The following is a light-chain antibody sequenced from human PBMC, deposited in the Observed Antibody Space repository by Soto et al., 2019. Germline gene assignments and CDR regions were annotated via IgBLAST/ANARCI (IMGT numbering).Light chain of an antibody. CDR2: GAS. J-gene: IGKJ1*01. Sequence: EVVMTQSPATLSASPGERATLSCWASEMVATNLAWYQQKPGQAPRLLISGASTRAAGISDRFRGSGSGTEFTLTISSLRSEDSGIYYCQQYFEWPPMTVGQGTKVEI. CDR3: QQYFEWPPMT. V-gene: IGKV3-15*01. CDR1: EMVATN.